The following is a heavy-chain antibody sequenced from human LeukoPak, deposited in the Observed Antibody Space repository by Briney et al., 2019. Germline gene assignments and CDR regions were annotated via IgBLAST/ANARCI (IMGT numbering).Heavy chain of an antibody. CDR1: GFTFSNAW. D-gene: IGHD4-17*01. J-gene: IGHJ3*02. CDR2: IKSKTDGGTT. V-gene: IGHV3-15*01. CDR3: TTADGDYGAFDI. Sequence: PGGSLRLSCAASGFTFSNAWMSWVRQAPGKGLEWVGRIKSKTDGGTTDYAAPVKGRFTISRDDSKNTLYLQMNSLKTEDTAVYYCTTADGDYGAFDIWGQGTMVTVSS.